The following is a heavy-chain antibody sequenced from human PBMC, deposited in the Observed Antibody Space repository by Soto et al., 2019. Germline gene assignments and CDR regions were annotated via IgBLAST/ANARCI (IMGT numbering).Heavy chain of an antibody. V-gene: IGHV4-39*01. CDR1: GGSISSSSYY. Sequence: PLETLSLTCSVAGGSISSSSYYCGWIRQPPGKGLEWIGSIYYSGSTHYNPSLKTRVTISLDTSKNQFSLKLNSVTAADTAVYFCARHGGYDIFDYWGQGTLVTVSS. D-gene: IGHD5-12*01. J-gene: IGHJ4*02. CDR3: ARHGGYDIFDY. CDR2: IYYSGST.